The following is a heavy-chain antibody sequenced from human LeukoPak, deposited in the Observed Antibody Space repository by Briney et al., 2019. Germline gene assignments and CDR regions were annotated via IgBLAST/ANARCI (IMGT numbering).Heavy chain of an antibody. CDR2: INHSGST. CDR1: GGSFSGYY. CDR3: ARLVPAPFDP. V-gene: IGHV4-34*01. Sequence: PSETLSLTCAVYGGSFSGYYWSWIRQPPGKGLEWIGEINHSGSTNYNPSLKSRVTISVDTSKNQFSLKLSSVTAADTAVYYCARLVPAPFDPWGQGTLVTVSS. J-gene: IGHJ5*02. D-gene: IGHD3-10*01.